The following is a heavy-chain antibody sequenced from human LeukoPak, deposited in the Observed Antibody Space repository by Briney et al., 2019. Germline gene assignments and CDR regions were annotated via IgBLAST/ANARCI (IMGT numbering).Heavy chain of an antibody. CDR2: IYSGGST. CDR3: ARGMYSSGWYRFDY. V-gene: IGHV3-66*01. Sequence: PGGSLRLSCAASGFTVGSNYMSWVRQAPGKGLEWVSVIYSGGSTYYADSVKGRFTISRDNSKNTLYLQMNSLRAEDTAVYYCARGMYSSGWYRFDYWGQGTLVTVSS. CDR1: GFTVGSNY. D-gene: IGHD6-19*01. J-gene: IGHJ4*02.